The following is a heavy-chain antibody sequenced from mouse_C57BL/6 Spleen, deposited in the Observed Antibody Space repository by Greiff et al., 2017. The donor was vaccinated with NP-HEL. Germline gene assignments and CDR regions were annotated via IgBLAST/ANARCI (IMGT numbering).Heavy chain of an antibody. CDR1: GYTFTSYW. D-gene: IGHD3-2*02. CDR2: IDSSDSET. Sequence: VQLQQPGAELVRPGSSVKLSCKASGYTFTSYWMHWVKQRPIQGLEWIGNIDSSDSETHYNQKFKDKATLTVDKSSSTAYMQLSSLTSEDSAVYYCASLDSSGQAWFAYWGQGTLVTVSA. CDR3: ASLDSSGQAWFAY. V-gene: IGHV1-52*01. J-gene: IGHJ3*01.